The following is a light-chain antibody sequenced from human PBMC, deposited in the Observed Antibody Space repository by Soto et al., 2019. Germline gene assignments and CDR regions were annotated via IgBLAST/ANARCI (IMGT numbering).Light chain of an antibody. CDR3: QQYGSSPRNT. V-gene: IGKV3-20*01. J-gene: IGKJ2*01. CDR2: GIS. Sequence: DIVLAQSPGTLSLSPGDRATLSCRASQSVSSNYLAWYQQKPGQAPRLLICGISNRATGIPDRFSGSGSGTDFTLTISRLEPEDFAIYYCQQYGSSPRNTFGQGTKLEIK. CDR1: QSVSSNY.